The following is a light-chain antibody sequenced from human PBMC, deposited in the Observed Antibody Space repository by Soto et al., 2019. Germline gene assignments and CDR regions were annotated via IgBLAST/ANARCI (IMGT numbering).Light chain of an antibody. J-gene: IGKJ1*01. CDR1: QSISTY. V-gene: IGKV1-39*01. CDR3: QQSFGAPRT. CDR2: GAY. Sequence: DIQMTQSPSSLSASLGDRVTVTCRASQSISTYLNWVQQSPGKAPKLLIYGAYTLQDGVPSRFSGSGSETEFTLTISSLQPEDFATYYCQQSFGAPRTFGQGTRVDIK.